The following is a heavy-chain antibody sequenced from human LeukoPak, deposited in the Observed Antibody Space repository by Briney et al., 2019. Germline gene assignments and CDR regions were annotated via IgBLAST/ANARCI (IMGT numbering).Heavy chain of an antibody. CDR2: ISSSGSTK. D-gene: IGHD1-26*01. CDR3: AREISGERTYYFDY. V-gene: IGHV3-11*01. Sequence: GGSLRLSCAASGFPFSDYYMSWIRQAPGKGLEWVSYISSSGSTKYYADSVRGRFTISRDNAKNSLYLQMNSLRAEDTAVYYCAREISGERTYYFDYWGQGTLVTVSS. J-gene: IGHJ4*02. CDR1: GFPFSDYY.